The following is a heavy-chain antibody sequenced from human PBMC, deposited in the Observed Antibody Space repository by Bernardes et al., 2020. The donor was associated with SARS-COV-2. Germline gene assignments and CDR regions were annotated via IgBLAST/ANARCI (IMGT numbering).Heavy chain of an antibody. D-gene: IGHD3-10*01. CDR2: INHSGST. V-gene: IGHV4-34*01. CDR1: GGSFSGYY. Sequence: SETLSLTCAVYGGSFSGYYWSWIRQPPGKGLEWIGEINHSGSTNYNPSLKSRVTITVDTSKNQFSLKLSSVTAADTAVYYCSRRAGLLWFGELLYYYYGMDVWGKGTTVTVSS. CDR3: SRRAGLLWFGELLYYYYGMDV. J-gene: IGHJ6*04.